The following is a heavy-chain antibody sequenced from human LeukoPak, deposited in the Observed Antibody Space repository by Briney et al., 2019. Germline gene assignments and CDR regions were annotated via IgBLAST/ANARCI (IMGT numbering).Heavy chain of an antibody. Sequence: GRSLRLSCAASGFSFSKYGMHWVRQAPGKGLEWVAVIWYDGSNKYYADSVKGRVTISRDNTKNTLYLQMNSLRAEDTAVYYCARNSVGVDGMDVLGQGTTVTVSS. D-gene: IGHD4-23*01. V-gene: IGHV3-33*01. CDR2: IWYDGSNK. J-gene: IGHJ6*02. CDR1: GFSFSKYG. CDR3: ARNSVGVDGMDV.